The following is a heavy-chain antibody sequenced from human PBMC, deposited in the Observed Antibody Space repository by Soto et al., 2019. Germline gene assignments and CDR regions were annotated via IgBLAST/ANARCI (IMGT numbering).Heavy chain of an antibody. D-gene: IGHD3-10*01. CDR3: VSYGSGTYYSGYSFDF. CDR2: MHHSGSI. CDR1: GDSITNNKW. J-gene: IGHJ4*02. V-gene: IGHV4-4*02. Sequence: SETLSLTCSVSGDSITNNKWWSWVRQPPGKGLEWIGEMHHSGSIHYNAPLKSRATISVDKSRNQFSLQLTSVTAADTALYFCVSYGSGTYYSGYSFDFWSQGSLVTVSS.